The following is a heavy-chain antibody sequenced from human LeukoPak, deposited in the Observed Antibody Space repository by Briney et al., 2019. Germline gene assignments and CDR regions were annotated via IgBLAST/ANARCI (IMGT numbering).Heavy chain of an antibody. V-gene: IGHV5-51*01. D-gene: IGHD6-13*01. CDR1: GYSFTNYW. CDR3: ARRVRGYSSSWYPFDY. Sequence: GESLKISCKGSGYSFTNYWIGWVRQMPGKGLEWMGIIYPGDSDTRYSPSFQGQVTISADKSISTAYLQWSSLKASDTAMYYCARRVRGYSSSWYPFDYWGQGTLVTVSS. J-gene: IGHJ4*02. CDR2: IYPGDSDT.